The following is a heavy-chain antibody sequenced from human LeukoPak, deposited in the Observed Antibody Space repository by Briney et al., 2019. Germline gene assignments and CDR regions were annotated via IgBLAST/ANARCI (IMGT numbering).Heavy chain of an antibody. CDR1: GFTFSDYY. Sequence: GGSLRLSCAASGFTFSDYYMSWIRQAPGKGLEWVSYISSSGSTIYYADSVKGRFTISRDNSKNTMYLQMNSLRAEDTAVYYCAKEGPDYYDNTGYYDYWGQGTLVTVSS. J-gene: IGHJ4*02. CDR2: ISSSGSTI. D-gene: IGHD3-22*01. CDR3: AKEGPDYYDNTGYYDY. V-gene: IGHV3-11*04.